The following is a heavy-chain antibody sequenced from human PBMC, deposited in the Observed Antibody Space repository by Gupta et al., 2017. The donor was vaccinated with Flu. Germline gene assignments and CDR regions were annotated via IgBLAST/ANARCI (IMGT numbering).Heavy chain of an antibody. CDR1: FSSDA. J-gene: IGHJ4*02. D-gene: IGHD6-19*01. CDR3: AAAYDVAGYERY. Sequence: FSSDAIPWVRQAPGRGLEWLAVTSDDGVKKYYADSVKGRLTVSRDNSKNTVLLQMDSLRSDDTAMYYCAAAYDVAGYERYWGLGTLVTVS. V-gene: IGHV3-30-3*01. CDR2: TSDDGVKK.